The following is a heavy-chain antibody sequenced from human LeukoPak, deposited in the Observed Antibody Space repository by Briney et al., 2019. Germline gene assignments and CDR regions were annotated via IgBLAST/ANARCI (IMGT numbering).Heavy chain of an antibody. CDR3: ARGGSSWYGRYFQH. CDR1: GGSISSGGYY. J-gene: IGHJ1*01. CDR2: IYHSGST. V-gene: IGHV4-30-2*01. D-gene: IGHD6-13*01. Sequence: PSETLSLTCTVSGGSISSGGYYWSWIRQPPGKGLEWIGYIYHSGSTYYNPSLKSRVTISVDRSKNQFSLKVNSVTAADTAVYYCARGGSSWYGRYFQHWGQGTLVTVSS.